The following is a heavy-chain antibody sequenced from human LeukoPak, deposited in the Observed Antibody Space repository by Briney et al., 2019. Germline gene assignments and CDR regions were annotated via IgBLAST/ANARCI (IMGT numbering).Heavy chain of an antibody. Sequence: SETLSPTCTVSGGSISSYYWSWIRQPPGKGLEWIGYIYYSGSTNYNPSLKSRVTISVDTSKNQFSLKLSSVTAADTAVYYCARVARITMVRGVAWYFDLWGRGTLVTVSS. CDR1: GGSISSYY. J-gene: IGHJ2*01. CDR3: ARVARITMVRGVAWYFDL. V-gene: IGHV4-59*01. D-gene: IGHD3-10*01. CDR2: IYYSGST.